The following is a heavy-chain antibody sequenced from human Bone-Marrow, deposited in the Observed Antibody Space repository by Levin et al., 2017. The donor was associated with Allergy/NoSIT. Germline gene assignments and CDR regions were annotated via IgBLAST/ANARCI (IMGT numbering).Heavy chain of an antibody. D-gene: IGHD6-13*01. CDR2: ISSSSSYT. V-gene: IGHV3-11*05. CDR1: GFTFSDYY. J-gene: IGHJ4*02. CDR3: AREKQQLVRGELDY. Sequence: GESLKISCAASGFTFSDYYMSWIRQAPGKGLEWVSYISSSSSYTNYADSVKGRFTISRDNAKNSLYLQMNSLRAEDTAVYYCAREKQQLVRGELDYWGQGTLVTVSS.